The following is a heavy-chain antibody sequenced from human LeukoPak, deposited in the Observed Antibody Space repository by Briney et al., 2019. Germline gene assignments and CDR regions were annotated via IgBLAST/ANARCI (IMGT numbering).Heavy chain of an antibody. CDR3: ARDLSFTSNWEFDY. Sequence: ASVKVSCKASGYTFTGYFMHWVRQAPGQGLEWMGRINLNSGGTYYAQNFQGRVTMTRDTSISTAYVELSRLTSDDTAVYYCARDLSFTSNWEFDYWGQGTLVTVSS. CDR1: GYTFTGYF. CDR2: INLNSGGT. J-gene: IGHJ4*02. D-gene: IGHD1-26*01. V-gene: IGHV1-2*06.